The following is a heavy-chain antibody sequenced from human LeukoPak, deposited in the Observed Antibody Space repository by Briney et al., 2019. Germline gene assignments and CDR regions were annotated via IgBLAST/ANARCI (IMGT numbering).Heavy chain of an antibody. CDR3: ARGYQKWLADY. Sequence: ASVKVSCKASGGTFSSYTIGWVRQAPGQGLEWMGRIIPILGIANYAQKFQGRVTITADKSTSTAYMELSSLRSEDTAVYYCARGYQKWLADYWGQGTLVTVSS. V-gene: IGHV1-69*02. D-gene: IGHD3-22*01. CDR1: GGTFSSYT. J-gene: IGHJ4*02. CDR2: IIPILGIA.